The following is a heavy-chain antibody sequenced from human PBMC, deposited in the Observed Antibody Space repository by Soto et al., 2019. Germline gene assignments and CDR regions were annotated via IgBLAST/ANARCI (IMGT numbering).Heavy chain of an antibody. CDR2: IYPGDSDT. CDR1: GYRFASYW. J-gene: IGHJ5*01. CDR3: ARRGYYGSGSYVSWFDS. D-gene: IGHD3-10*01. V-gene: IGHV5-51*01. Sequence: PGESLKISCKGSGYRFASYWIGWVRQMPGKGLEWMGIIYPGDSDTRYSPSFQGQVTISADKSISTAYLQWSSLKASDTAMYYCARRGYYGSGSYVSWFDSWGQGTLVTVSS.